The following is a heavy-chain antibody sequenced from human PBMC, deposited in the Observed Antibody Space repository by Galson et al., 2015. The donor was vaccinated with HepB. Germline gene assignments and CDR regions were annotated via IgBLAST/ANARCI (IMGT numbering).Heavy chain of an antibody. D-gene: IGHD4-23*01. Sequence: SLRLSCAASGFTFSTYSMNWVRQAPGKGLEWLSYISSSSRKIYYADSVKGRFTISRDNAKNSLYLQMNSLRDEDTAVYYCARDPDGGNGFDYWGQGTLVTVSS. V-gene: IGHV3-48*02. CDR2: ISSSSRKI. J-gene: IGHJ4*02. CDR1: GFTFSTYS. CDR3: ARDPDGGNGFDY.